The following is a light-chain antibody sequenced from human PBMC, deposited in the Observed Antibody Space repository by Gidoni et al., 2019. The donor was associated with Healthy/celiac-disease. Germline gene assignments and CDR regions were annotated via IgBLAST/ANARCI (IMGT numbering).Light chain of an antibody. CDR2: GNS. CDR1: SSNIGSGYD. V-gene: IGLV1-40*01. Sequence: QSVLTQPPAVSGDPGQRVTISCTGSSSNIGSGYDVHWYQQLPGTAPKLLIYGNSNRPSGVPDRFSGSKSGTSASLAITGLQAEDEADYYCQSYDSSLRGSWVFGGGTKLTVL. J-gene: IGLJ3*02. CDR3: QSYDSSLRGSWV.